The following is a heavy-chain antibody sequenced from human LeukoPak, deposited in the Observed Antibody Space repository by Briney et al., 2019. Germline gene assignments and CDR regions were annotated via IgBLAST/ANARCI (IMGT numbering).Heavy chain of an antibody. V-gene: IGHV1-2*06. CDR1: GYTFIGYH. J-gene: IGHJ4*02. CDR2: IHPNSGGT. CDR3: ARDNRSGFDY. Sequence: ASVKVSCEASGYTFIGYHIHWVRQAPGQGLEWMGRIHPNSGGTNYAQKFHGRVTMTRDTSISTAYMELSSLRSEDTAVYYCARDNRSGFDYWGQGTLVTVSS. D-gene: IGHD3-10*01.